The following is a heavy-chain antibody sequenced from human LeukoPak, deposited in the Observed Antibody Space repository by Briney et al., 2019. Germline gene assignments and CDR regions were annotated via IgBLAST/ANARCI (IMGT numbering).Heavy chain of an antibody. J-gene: IGHJ4*02. D-gene: IGHD3-22*01. CDR3: QYYYDSSGPNRFDY. V-gene: IGHV3-15*01. CDR2: IKSKTNGGTT. Sequence: GGSLRLSCAASGFTFSNAWMRWVGQAPGKGLEWVGRIKSKTNGGTTDYAAPVKGRFTISRDDSKNTLYLQMNSLKIEDTAVYYCQYYYDSSGPNRFDYWGRGTLVTVSS. CDR1: GFTFSNAW.